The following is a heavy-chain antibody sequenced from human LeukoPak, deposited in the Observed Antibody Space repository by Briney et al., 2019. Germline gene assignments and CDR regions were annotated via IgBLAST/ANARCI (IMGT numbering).Heavy chain of an antibody. CDR1: GYTFTSYD. J-gene: IGHJ4*02. CDR2: MNPNSGNT. V-gene: IGHV1-8*03. Sequence: GASVKASCKASGYTFTSYDINWVRQATGQGLEWMGWMNPNSGNTGYAQKFQGRVTITWDTSMSTAYMALSSLRSEDTPVYYSAREGLDYWGQGTLVTVSS. CDR3: AREGLDY.